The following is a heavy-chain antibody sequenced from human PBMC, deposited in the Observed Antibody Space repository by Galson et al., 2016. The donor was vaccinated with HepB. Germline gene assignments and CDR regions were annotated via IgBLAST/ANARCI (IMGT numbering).Heavy chain of an antibody. D-gene: IGHD3-9*01. CDR3: AREPVRLDDLLTGPPKNPDY. CDR1: GFTFSRYE. V-gene: IGHV3-48*03. Sequence: SLRLSRAASGFTFSRYEMHWVRPAPGKRLEWVSYISSSGTTIYYEASVKGRFTISRDNAKNSLYLQMNSLRAEDTAVYYCAREPVRLDDLLTGPPKNPDYWGQGTLVTVSS. CDR2: ISSSGTTI. J-gene: IGHJ4*02.